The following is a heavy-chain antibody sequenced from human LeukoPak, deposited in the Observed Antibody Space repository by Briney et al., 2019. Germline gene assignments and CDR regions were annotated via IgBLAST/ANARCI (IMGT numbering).Heavy chain of an antibody. V-gene: IGHV7-4-1*02. Sequence: ASVKVSCKASGYTFTSYAMNWVRQAPGQGLEWMGWINTNTGNPTYAQGFTGRFVFSLDTSVSTAYLQISSLKAEDTAVYYCARVGYSFTPSSGYYSAFGYWGQGTLVTVSS. D-gene: IGHD3-22*01. CDR2: INTNTGNP. CDR1: GYTFTSYA. J-gene: IGHJ4*02. CDR3: ARVGYSFTPSSGYYSAFGY.